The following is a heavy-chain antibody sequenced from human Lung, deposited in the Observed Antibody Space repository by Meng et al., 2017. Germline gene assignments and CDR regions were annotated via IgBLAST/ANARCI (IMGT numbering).Heavy chain of an antibody. D-gene: IGHD3-3*01. CDR3: ARAIFALANSDY. V-gene: IGHV1-8*01. CDR1: GYTFTNYD. Sequence: QVQLVQSGVEVKKPGASVKVSCKASGYTFTNYDINWVRQATGQGLEWMGWMNPNRGNTGYAQKFQGRVTMTMNTSISTAYMELSSLRSEDTAVYYCARAIFALANSDYWGQGTLVTVSS. J-gene: IGHJ4*02. CDR2: MNPNRGNT.